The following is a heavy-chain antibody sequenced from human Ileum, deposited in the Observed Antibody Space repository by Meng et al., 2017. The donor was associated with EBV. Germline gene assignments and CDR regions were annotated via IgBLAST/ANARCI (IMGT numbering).Heavy chain of an antibody. CDR2: VYHRGDT. V-gene: IGHV4-4*02. CDR1: GDSLSRYIW. CDR3: GRDQGRELINH. J-gene: IGHJ4*02. Sequence: QVELAGPAPGLVKPSGTLSLTCPVSGDSLSRYIWWSWVRQPPGKGLEWIGEVYHRGDTNYNPSLKSRVDISVDKSKNQFYLSLFSVTAADTAVYYCGRDQGRELINHWGQGTLVTVSS. D-gene: IGHD1-7*01.